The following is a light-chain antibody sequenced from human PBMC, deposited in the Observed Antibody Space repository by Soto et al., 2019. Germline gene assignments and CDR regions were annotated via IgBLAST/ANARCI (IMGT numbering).Light chain of an antibody. CDR1: QTISSW. Sequence: DIQMTQSPSTLSGYVGDRVTITCRASQTISSWLAWYQQKPGKAPKLLIYKASTLKSGVPSRFSGSGSGTEFTLTISSLEPEDFAVYYCQQRSNFITFGQGTRLEIK. V-gene: IGKV1-5*03. CDR2: KAS. J-gene: IGKJ5*01. CDR3: QQRSNFIT.